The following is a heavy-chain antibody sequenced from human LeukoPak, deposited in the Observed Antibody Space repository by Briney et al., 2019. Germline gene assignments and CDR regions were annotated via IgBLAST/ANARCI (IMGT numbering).Heavy chain of an antibody. D-gene: IGHD2-15*01. V-gene: IGHV4-31*03. CDR1: GGSISSGGHY. Sequence: PSQTLSLTCTVSGGSISSGGHYWSWIRQHPGKGLEWIGYIYYSGSTYYNPSLKSRVTISVDTSKNQFSLKLSSVTAADTAVYYCARDQIGGLGYCSGGSYYPYYYYGMDVWGKGTTVTVSS. J-gene: IGHJ6*04. CDR2: IYYSGST. CDR3: ARDQIGGLGYCSGGSYYPYYYYGMDV.